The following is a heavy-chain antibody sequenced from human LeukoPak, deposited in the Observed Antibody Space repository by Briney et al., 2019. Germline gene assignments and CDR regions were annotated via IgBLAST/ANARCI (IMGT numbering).Heavy chain of an antibody. CDR3: AKIMIVVVTKGAVDY. Sequence: GALRLSCAASGFTFSSYAMSWVRQAPGKGLEWVSAISGSGGSTYYADSVKGRFTISRDNSKNTLYLQMNSLRAEDTAVYYCAKIMIVVVTKGAVDYWGQGTLVTVSS. CDR1: GFTFSSYA. V-gene: IGHV3-23*01. CDR2: ISGSGGST. J-gene: IGHJ4*02. D-gene: IGHD3-22*01.